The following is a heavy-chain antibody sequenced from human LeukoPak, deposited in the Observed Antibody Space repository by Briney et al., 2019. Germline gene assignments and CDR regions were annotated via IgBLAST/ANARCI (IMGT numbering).Heavy chain of an antibody. CDR1: GYTFSTYR. J-gene: IGHJ4*02. CDR2: IYPGDSDT. CDR3: ARQWSTRGGTYLFY. Sequence: GESLKISCKGSGYTFSTYRIAWVSQMPGKGLEWMGVIYPGDSDTRYSPSFQGQVTISADKSISTAYLQWSSLKASDTAMYYCARQWSTRGGTYLFYWGQGTLVTVSS. D-gene: IGHD1-26*01. V-gene: IGHV5-51*01.